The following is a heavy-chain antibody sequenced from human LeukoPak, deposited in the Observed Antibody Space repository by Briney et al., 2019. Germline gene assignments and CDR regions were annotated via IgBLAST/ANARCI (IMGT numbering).Heavy chain of an antibody. CDR2: IYYSGST. CDR3: ARVGTVAFFDY. V-gene: IGHV4-39*07. CDR1: GDSITSNTYY. J-gene: IGHJ4*02. D-gene: IGHD4-23*01. Sequence: SETLSLTCTVSGDSITSNTYYWGWIRQPPGKGLEWIGSIYYSGSTYYSPSLKSRVTMSVDTSKNEFSLKVSSVTAADTAVYYCARVGTVAFFDYWGQGTLVTVSS.